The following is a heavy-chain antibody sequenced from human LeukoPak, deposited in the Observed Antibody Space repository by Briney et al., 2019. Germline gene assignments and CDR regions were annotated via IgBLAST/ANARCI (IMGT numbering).Heavy chain of an antibody. J-gene: IGHJ4*02. CDR1: GFTFSNAW. CDR2: IKSKTDGGTT. D-gene: IGHD2-2*01. V-gene: IGHV3-15*01. CDR3: TTPESDIVVVPAAIGFDY. Sequence: GGSLRLSCAASGFTFSNAWMSWVRQAPGKGLEWVGRIKSKTDGGTTDYAAPVKGRFTISRDDSKNTLYLQMNSLKTEDTAVYYCTTPESDIVVVPAAIGFDYWGQGTLVTVS.